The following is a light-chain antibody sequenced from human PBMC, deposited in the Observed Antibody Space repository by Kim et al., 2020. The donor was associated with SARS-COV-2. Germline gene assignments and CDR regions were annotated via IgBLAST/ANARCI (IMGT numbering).Light chain of an antibody. CDR2: GAS. CDR3: QQLNSYPL. J-gene: IGKJ2*01. CDR1: QAISDY. Sequence: RAASVGDRVTITCRASQAISDYLAWYQQESGKAPKLLIFGASILQRGVPSRFSGSRSGTEFTLTINSLQPEDFATYYCQQLNSYPLFGQGTKLEI. V-gene: IGKV1-9*01.